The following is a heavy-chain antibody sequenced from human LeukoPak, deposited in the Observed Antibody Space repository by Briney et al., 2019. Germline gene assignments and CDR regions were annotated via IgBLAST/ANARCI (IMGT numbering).Heavy chain of an antibody. V-gene: IGHV3-48*03. D-gene: IGHD3-22*01. J-gene: IGHJ5*02. CDR3: ARDASAYYDSSGYFSGVDP. Sequence: QAGGSLRLSCAASGFTVSSNYMNWVRQAPGKGLEWVSYISSSGSTIYYADSVKGRFTISRDNAKNSLYLQMNSLRAEDTAVYYCARDASAYYDSSGYFSGVDPWGQGTLVTVSS. CDR1: GFTVSSNY. CDR2: ISSSGSTI.